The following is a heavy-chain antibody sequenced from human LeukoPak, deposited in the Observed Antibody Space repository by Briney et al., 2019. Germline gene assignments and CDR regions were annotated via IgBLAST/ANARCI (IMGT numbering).Heavy chain of an antibody. CDR3: ARVVGATKLDY. J-gene: IGHJ4*02. CDR1: GFTFSSYA. D-gene: IGHD1-26*01. V-gene: IGHV3-23*01. Sequence: GGSLRLSCAASGFTFSSYAMSWVRQAPGKGLEWVSAISGSGGSTYYADSVKGRFTISRDNSKNSLYLQMNSLRAEDTAVYYCARVVGATKLDYWGQGTLVTVSS. CDR2: ISGSGGST.